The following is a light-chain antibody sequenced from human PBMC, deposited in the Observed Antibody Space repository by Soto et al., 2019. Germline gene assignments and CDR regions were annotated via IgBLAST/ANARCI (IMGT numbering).Light chain of an antibody. CDR1: QSISRW. CDR2: DAS. CDR3: QQYNSHSPT. J-gene: IGKJ2*01. Sequence: DIQMTQSPSTLSASVGDRVTITCRASQSISRWSAWYQQKLGEAPKLLIYDASSLESGVPSRFSGSGSGTEFTLTISSLQPDDFASYDCQQYNSHSPTFGQGTRLEIK. V-gene: IGKV1-5*01.